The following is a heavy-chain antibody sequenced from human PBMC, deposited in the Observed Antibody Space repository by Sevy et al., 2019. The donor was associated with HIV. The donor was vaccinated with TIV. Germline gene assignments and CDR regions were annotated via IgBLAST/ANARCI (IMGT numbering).Heavy chain of an antibody. J-gene: IGHJ6*03. CDR1: GFTFSSYA. Sequence: GGSLRLSCAASGFTFSSYAMSWVRQAPGKGLEWVSAISGSGGSTYYADSVKGRFTISRDNSKNTLYLQMNSLRAEDTAVYYCAKVALERTENYYYYYMDVWGKGTTVTVSS. V-gene: IGHV3-23*01. D-gene: IGHD1-1*01. CDR2: ISGSGGST. CDR3: AKVALERTENYYYYYMDV.